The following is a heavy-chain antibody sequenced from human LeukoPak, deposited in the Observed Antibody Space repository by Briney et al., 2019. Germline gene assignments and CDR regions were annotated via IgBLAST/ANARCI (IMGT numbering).Heavy chain of an antibody. D-gene: IGHD6-13*01. CDR2: INAGNGNT. J-gene: IGHJ5*02. CDR3: ARDIAAAGNWLDP. V-gene: IGHV1-3*01. Sequence: ASVKVSCKASGYTFTSYAMHWVRQAPGQRLEWMGWINAGNGNTKYSQKFQGRVTITRDTSASTAYMELSSLRSEDTAVYYCARDIAAAGNWLDPWGQGTLVTVSS. CDR1: GYTFTSYA.